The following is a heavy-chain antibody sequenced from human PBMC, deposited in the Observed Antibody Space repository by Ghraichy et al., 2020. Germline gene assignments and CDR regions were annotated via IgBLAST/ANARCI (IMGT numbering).Heavy chain of an antibody. CDR2: INHSGST. CDR3: ARGQVVPAAIRRNWFDP. CDR1: GGSFSGYY. Sequence: SETLSLTCAVYGGSFSGYYWSWIRQPPGKGLEWIGEINHSGSTNYNPSLKSRVTISVDTSKNQFSLKLSSVTAADTAVYYCARGQVVPAAIRRNWFDPWGQGTLVTVSS. V-gene: IGHV4-34*01. D-gene: IGHD2-2*01. J-gene: IGHJ5*02.